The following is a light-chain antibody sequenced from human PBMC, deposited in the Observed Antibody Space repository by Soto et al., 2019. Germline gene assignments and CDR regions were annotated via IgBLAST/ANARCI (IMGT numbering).Light chain of an antibody. V-gene: IGKV2-24*01. CDR2: QIS. Sequence: DIVLTQSPLSLPVTLGQPASLSCRSSESLLHSGGNTYLSWLHQRPGQPPRLLIYQISERLSAGPNRFSGSGAGTKFTLRISRVEAEYVGIFICMQSSQLRTFCQRAKVDIK. CDR3: MQSSQLRT. CDR1: ESLLHSGGNTY. J-gene: IGKJ1*01.